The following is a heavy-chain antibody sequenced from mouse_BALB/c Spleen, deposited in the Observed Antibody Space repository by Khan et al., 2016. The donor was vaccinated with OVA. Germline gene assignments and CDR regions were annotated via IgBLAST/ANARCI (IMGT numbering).Heavy chain of an antibody. J-gene: IGHJ3*01. CDR2: ISSAATYT. V-gene: IGHV5-9-1*01. D-gene: IGHD1-1*02. Sequence: EVELVESGGVLLEPGGSLKLSCAASGFTFSSFVMSWVRQTPEKRLEWVATISSAATYTYYQDSVKGRLNISRDNAKNTLYLQMNSLRSDDTAIYYCANGNYGWFAYWGQGTLVTVST. CDR1: GFTFSSFV. CDR3: ANGNYGWFAY.